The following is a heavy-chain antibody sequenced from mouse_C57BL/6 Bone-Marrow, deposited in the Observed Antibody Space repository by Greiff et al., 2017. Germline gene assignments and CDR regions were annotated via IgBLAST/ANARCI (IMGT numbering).Heavy chain of an antibody. CDR2: IFPGSGST. D-gene: IGHD1-2*01. CDR1: GYTFTDYY. J-gene: IGHJ1*03. V-gene: IGHV1-75*01. CDR3: ARSITTAERGYFDV. Sequence: QVQLQQSGPELVKPGASVKISCKASGYTFTDYYINWVKQRPGQGLEWIGWIFPGSGSTYYKEKFKGKATLTVAKSSSTAYMLLSSLTSEDSAVYFWARSITTAERGYFDVWGTGTTVTVSS.